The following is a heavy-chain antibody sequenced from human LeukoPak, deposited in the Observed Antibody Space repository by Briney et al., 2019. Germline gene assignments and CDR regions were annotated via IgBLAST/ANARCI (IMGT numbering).Heavy chain of an antibody. CDR1: GYSFPNYW. D-gene: IGHD5-12*01. CDR2: LYTGNSDT. CDR3: ASRLRERFDS. V-gene: IGHV5-51*01. Sequence: ESLKISCKVSGYSFPNYWIGWVRQMPGKGLEWLGILYTGNSDTRYNPSFQGQVTISADKSISTAYLQWSSLKASDTAMYYCASRLRERFDSWGQGTLVTV. J-gene: IGHJ4*02.